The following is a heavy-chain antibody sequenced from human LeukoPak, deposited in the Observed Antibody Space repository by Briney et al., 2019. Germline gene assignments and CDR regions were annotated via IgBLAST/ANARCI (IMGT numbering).Heavy chain of an antibody. V-gene: IGHV4-59*01. J-gene: IGHJ3*02. D-gene: IGHD3-22*01. Sequence: PSETLSLTCTVSGGSISSYYWSWIRQPPGKGLEWIGYIYYSGSTNYNPSLKSRVTISVDTSKNQFSLKLSSVTAADTAVYYCARNYYDSSGYQADAFDIWGQGTMVTVSS. CDR2: IYYSGST. CDR3: ARNYYDSSGYQADAFDI. CDR1: GGSISSYY.